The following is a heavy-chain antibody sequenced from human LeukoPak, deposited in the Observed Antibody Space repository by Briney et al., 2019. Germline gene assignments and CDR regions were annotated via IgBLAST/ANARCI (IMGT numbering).Heavy chain of an antibody. D-gene: IGHD7-27*01. CDR1: GFSFSDYY. Sequence: GGSLRLSCAASGFSFSDYYMTWIRQAPGKGLEWLSYIGTSGSDTYYVDSVKGRFTISRDNAKNSLYLQMNSLREEDTAVYYCAREATGDNAFDIWGQGTMVTVSS. CDR3: AREATGDNAFDI. V-gene: IGHV3-11*06. J-gene: IGHJ3*02. CDR2: IGTSGSDT.